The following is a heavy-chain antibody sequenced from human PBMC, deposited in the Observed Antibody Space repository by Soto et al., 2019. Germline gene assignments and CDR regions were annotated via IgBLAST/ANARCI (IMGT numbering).Heavy chain of an antibody. CDR2: ASYDGSNN. D-gene: IGHD2-21*01. J-gene: IGHJ4*02. CDR1: GFTFRSYV. V-gene: IGHV3-33*05. Sequence: QVQLVESGGGVVQPGTSLRLSCVGSGFTFRSYVIHWVRQAPGKGLEWVALASYDGSNNFYGDSVKGRFTISRDNSRNTVELQMDILRLEDTALYYCARWGTTWGLDVWGQGTLVSVSS. CDR3: ARWGTTWGLDV.